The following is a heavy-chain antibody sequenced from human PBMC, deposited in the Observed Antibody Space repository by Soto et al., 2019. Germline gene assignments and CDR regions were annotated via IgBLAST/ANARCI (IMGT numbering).Heavy chain of an antibody. CDR3: ARDPYGDFAFDY. CDR1: GFTFSSSS. Sequence: EVQLVESGGGLVKPGGSLRLSCAASGFTFSSSSMNWVRQAPGKGLEWVSSISSSSSYIYYADSVKGRFTISRDNAQNSLYLQMSSLRAEDTAVYYCARDPYGDFAFDYWGQGTLVTVSS. D-gene: IGHD2-21*02. CDR2: ISSSSSYI. V-gene: IGHV3-21*01. J-gene: IGHJ4*02.